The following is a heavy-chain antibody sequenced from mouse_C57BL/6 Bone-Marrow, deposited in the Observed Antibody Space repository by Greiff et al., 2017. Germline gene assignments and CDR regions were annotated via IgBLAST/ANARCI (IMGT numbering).Heavy chain of an antibody. CDR2: INPSTGGT. D-gene: IGHD1-1*01. Sequence: VQLKQSGPELVKPGASVKISCKASGYSFTGYYMHWVKQSSEKSLEWIGEINPSTGGTSYNQKFKGKATLTVDKSSSTAYMQLKSLTSEDSAVYYCARRGDYYGSSLFDYWGQGTTLTVSS. J-gene: IGHJ2*01. CDR1: GYSFTGYY. V-gene: IGHV1-43*01. CDR3: ARRGDYYGSSLFDY.